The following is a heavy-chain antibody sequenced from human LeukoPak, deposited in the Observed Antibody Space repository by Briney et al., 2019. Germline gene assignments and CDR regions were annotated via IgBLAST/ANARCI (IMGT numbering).Heavy chain of an antibody. Sequence: GASVKVSCKASGYTFTGYYMHWVRQAPGQGLEWMGWINPNSGGTNYAQKFQGWVTMTRDTSISTAYMELSRLRSDDTAVYYCARGAPVVVPSDYGPGYFRLWGQGTLVTVSS. V-gene: IGHV1-2*04. CDR3: ARGAPVVVPSDYGPGYFRL. CDR2: INPNSGGT. CDR1: GYTFTGYY. D-gene: IGHD2-15*01. J-gene: IGHJ1*01.